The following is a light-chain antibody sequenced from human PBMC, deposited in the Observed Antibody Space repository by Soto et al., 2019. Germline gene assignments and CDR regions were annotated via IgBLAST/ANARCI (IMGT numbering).Light chain of an antibody. CDR2: GNS. J-gene: IGLJ2*01. CDR1: SSNIGAGYD. Sequence: QSVLTQPPSVSGAPGQRVTISCTGSSSNIGAGYDVHWYQQLPGTAPKLLIYGNSNRPSGVPDRFSGSKSGTSASLAITGLQAEDEADYYCQSYDSSPGWVFGGVTKLAVL. CDR3: QSYDSSPGWV. V-gene: IGLV1-40*01.